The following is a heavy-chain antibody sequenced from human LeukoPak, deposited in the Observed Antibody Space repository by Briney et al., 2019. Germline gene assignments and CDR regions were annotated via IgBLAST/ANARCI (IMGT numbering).Heavy chain of an antibody. CDR2: IYHSGST. D-gene: IGHD6-13*01. V-gene: IGHV4-59*08. CDR1: GGSISYYY. Sequence: SETLSLTCTVSGGSISYYYWTWVRQPPGKGLEWIVHIYHSGSTNYKPTLKSRVTISVDTSKNHFSLKLSSVTAADTAVYHGGRHAAPRHNYGMDVWGQGTTVSGSS. J-gene: IGHJ6*02. CDR3: GRHAAPRHNYGMDV.